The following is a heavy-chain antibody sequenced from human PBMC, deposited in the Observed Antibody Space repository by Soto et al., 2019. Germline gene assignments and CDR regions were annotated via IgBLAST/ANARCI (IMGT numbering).Heavy chain of an antibody. CDR2: ISGYNGHT. CDR3: AREGEMPYYYYGLDV. Sequence: QVQLVQSGAEVRKPGASVKVSCKASGYTFTTYGISWVRQAPGQGLEWMGWISGYNGHTKYAQKFQGRVTMTTDTSTSTFNMDLRRLRSDETAVYYCAREGEMPYYYYGLDVWGQGTTVTVSS. V-gene: IGHV1-18*01. J-gene: IGHJ6*02. D-gene: IGHD3-16*01. CDR1: GYTFTTYG.